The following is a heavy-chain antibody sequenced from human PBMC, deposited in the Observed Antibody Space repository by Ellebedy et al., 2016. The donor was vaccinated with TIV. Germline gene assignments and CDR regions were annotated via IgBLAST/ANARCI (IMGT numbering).Heavy chain of an antibody. Sequence: PGGSLRLSCTVSGDSTSRSTYYWGWIRQPPGKGLEWIGSIHYSGSTYYSPSLRSRVTISLDASRKQFSLKVSSVTAADTAVYYCASKSDSDFYYGMDVWGQGTTVTVSS. CDR3: ASKSDSDFYYGMDV. CDR2: IHYSGST. J-gene: IGHJ6*02. D-gene: IGHD3-22*01. V-gene: IGHV4-39*01. CDR1: GDSTSRSTYY.